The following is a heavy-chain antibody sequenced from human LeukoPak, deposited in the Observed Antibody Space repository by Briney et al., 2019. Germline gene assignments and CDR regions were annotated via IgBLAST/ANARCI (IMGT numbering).Heavy chain of an antibody. Sequence: PGGSLRLSCAASGFTFSSYAIFWVRQAPGKGLEWVAIISYDGSNKYYADSVKGRFTISRDNSKNTLYLQMNSLRAEDTAVYYCAKRQYISSGDFDYWGQGTLVTVSS. CDR1: GFTFSSYA. J-gene: IGHJ4*02. CDR2: ISYDGSNK. V-gene: IGHV3-30-3*02. D-gene: IGHD6-13*01. CDR3: AKRQYISSGDFDY.